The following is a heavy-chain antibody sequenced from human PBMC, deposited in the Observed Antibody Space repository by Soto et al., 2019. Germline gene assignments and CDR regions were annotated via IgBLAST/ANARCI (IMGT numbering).Heavy chain of an antibody. CDR3: ARWGTRGGLDV. Sequence: QVQLVESGGGVVQPGTSLRVSCVGSGFTFRSYVIHWVRQAPGKGLEWVALTSYDGSDKYYGDSVRGRFTISRDNSRNTVDLQMGSLRLEDTALYYCARWGTRGGLDVWGQGTLVSVS. J-gene: IGHJ1*01. V-gene: IGHV3-30*19. CDR2: TSYDGSDK. D-gene: IGHD3-16*01. CDR1: GFTFRSYV.